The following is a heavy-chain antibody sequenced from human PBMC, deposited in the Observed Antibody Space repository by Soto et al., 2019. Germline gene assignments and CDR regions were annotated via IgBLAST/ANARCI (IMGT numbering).Heavy chain of an antibody. CDR1: GGSISSYY. J-gene: IGHJ4*02. Sequence: SETLSLTCTVSGGSISSYYWSWIRQPPGKGLEWIGYIYHSGSSNYNSSLKSRVTISVDKSKNQFSLKLSSVTAADTAVYYCARSHIVPRLLMYPYDYWGQGTLVTVSS. CDR3: ARSHIVPRLLMYPYDY. V-gene: IGHV4-59*12. CDR2: IYHSGSS. D-gene: IGHD6-6*01.